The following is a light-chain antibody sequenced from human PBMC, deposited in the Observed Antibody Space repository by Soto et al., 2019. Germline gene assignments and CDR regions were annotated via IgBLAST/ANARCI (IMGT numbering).Light chain of an antibody. CDR3: QQSFRTPYT. V-gene: IGKV1-39*01. Sequence: DIHITQSPSSLSVSVGDRVTITCRTSQNINAWLAWYQQRPGQAPKLLIYDASDFQSGVPSRFSGSGSGTEFTLTISGLQPEDFATYYCQQSFRTPYTFGQGTRLEIK. J-gene: IGKJ5*01. CDR2: DAS. CDR1: QNINAW.